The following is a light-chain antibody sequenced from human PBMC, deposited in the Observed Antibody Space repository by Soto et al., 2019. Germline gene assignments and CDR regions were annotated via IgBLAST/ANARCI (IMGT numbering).Light chain of an antibody. CDR3: QQYNKWPPIT. CDR1: QGIRND. CDR2: TAS. J-gene: IGKJ5*01. V-gene: IGKV1-17*01. Sequence: DIHMSQNPSSLSAFVRDRLTITCPSSQGIRNDLGWYQEKPGKAPKCLIYTASSLQSGVPSRFSGSGSGTEFTLTISSLQSEDFAVYYCQQYNKWPPITFGQGPRLEIK.